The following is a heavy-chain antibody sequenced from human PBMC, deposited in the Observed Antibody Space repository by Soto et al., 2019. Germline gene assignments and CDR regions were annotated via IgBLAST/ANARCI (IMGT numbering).Heavy chain of an antibody. J-gene: IGHJ3*02. CDR2: IIPIFGTA. V-gene: IGHV1-69*13. Sequence: GASVKVSCKASGGTFSSYAISWVRQAPGQGLEWMGGIIPIFGTANYAQKFQGRVTITADESTSTAYMELISLRSEDTAVYYCARDWVVPADDAFDIWGQGTMVTVSS. CDR3: ARDWVVPADDAFDI. CDR1: GGTFSSYA. D-gene: IGHD2-2*01.